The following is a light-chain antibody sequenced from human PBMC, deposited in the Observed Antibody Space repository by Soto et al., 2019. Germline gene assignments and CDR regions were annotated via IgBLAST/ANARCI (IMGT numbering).Light chain of an antibody. CDR3: QHYSDSPT. J-gene: IGKJ1*01. Sequence: EIVMTQSPAPLSVSPGERVTLSCRASEGVGLTLAWYPLNPGLPPRLLLYVAPTRATGLPARFSGSGAGTECTLSSSSLQAEDVATYYGQHYSDSPTFGQGTKVEIK. V-gene: IGKV3-15*01. CDR2: VAP. CDR1: EGVGLT.